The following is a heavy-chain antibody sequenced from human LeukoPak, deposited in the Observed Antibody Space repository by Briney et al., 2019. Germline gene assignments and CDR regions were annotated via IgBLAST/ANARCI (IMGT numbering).Heavy chain of an antibody. CDR2: LNEDGGYT. CDR3: VRDFSCSGGSCPLFDS. CDR1: GFXFSIYA. D-gene: IGHD2-15*01. J-gene: IGHJ4*02. Sequence: GGSLRLSCAASGFXFSIYAISWVRQAPGKGLAWVSGLNEDGGYTYYADSVKGRFTSSRDNSENTLYLQMSSLRAEDTAIYYCVRDFSCSGGSCPLFDSWGQGTLVSVSS. V-gene: IGHV3-23*01.